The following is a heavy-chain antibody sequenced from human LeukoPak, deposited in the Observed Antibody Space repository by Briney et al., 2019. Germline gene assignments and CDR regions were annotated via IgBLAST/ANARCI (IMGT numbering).Heavy chain of an antibody. V-gene: IGHV4-39*01. CDR3: ASYPYTPVVGFLEWFPDDP. CDR1: GGSNSSSSYY. J-gene: IGHJ5*02. D-gene: IGHD3-3*01. Sequence: PSETLSLTCTVSGGSNSSSSYYWGWIRQPPGKGLEWIGSIYYSGSTYYNPSLKSRVTISVDTSKNQFSLKLSSVTAADTAVYYCASYPYTPVVGFLEWFPDDPWGQGTLVTVSS. CDR2: IYYSGST.